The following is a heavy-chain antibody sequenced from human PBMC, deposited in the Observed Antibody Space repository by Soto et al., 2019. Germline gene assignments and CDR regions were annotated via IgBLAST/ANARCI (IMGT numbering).Heavy chain of an antibody. CDR2: IIPIFRTP. V-gene: IGHV1-69*01. CDR3: ARSTGSGFRPGTHRCSWFAP. Sequence: QVQLVQSGAEVKQPGSSVQVSCQASGVTFSSFAISWVRQAPGQGLEWMGGIIPIFRTPNYAQNFQGRVTITADESTSSVYMELSRLRSEDTAVYYCARSTGSGFRPGTHRCSWFAPWGQGTLVTVSS. J-gene: IGHJ5*02. CDR1: GVTFSSFA. D-gene: IGHD5-12*01.